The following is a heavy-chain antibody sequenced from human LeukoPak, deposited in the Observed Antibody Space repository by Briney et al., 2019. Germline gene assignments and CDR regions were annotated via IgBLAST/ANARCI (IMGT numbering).Heavy chain of an antibody. CDR3: AREIVGAIKSYFDY. D-gene: IGHD1-26*01. CDR1: GFSFTTYW. V-gene: IGHV3-7*01. Sequence: GGSLRLSCAATGFSFTTYWMSWVRQAPGKGLEWVANIRQDGGLKHYVDSVKGRFTISRDNAENSLYLQMNSLRAEDTAVYYCAREIVGAIKSYFDYWGQGTLVTASS. CDR2: IRQDGGLK. J-gene: IGHJ4*02.